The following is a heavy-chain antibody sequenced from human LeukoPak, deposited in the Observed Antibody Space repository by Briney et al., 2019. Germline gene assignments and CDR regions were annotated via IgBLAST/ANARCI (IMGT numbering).Heavy chain of an antibody. V-gene: IGHV1-18*01. CDR3: ARAIAAAVYDY. CDR1: GYNFNSYG. CDR2: ISGYNGNT. Sequence: ASVKVSCKASGYNFNSYGISWVRQAPGQGLEWMGWISGYNGNTNYAQKLQGRVTMTTDTSTSTAYMELRSLRSDDTAVYYCARAIAAAVYDYWGQGTLVTVSS. D-gene: IGHD6-13*01. J-gene: IGHJ4*02.